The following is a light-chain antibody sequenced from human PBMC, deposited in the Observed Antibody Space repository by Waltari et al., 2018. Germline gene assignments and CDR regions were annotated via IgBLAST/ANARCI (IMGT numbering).Light chain of an antibody. CDR2: DVC. J-gene: IGLJ3*02. Sequence: QSALTQPASVSGSPGQSITISCAGGSSDIGAYNYVSWYQHHPGKAPKVMIYDVCNRPSRVSNRFLGSKSANTASLTISGVQADEEALYYCNSYTASGTFGVVFGGGTKLTVL. CDR3: NSYTASGTFGVV. CDR1: SSDIGAYNY. V-gene: IGLV2-14*03.